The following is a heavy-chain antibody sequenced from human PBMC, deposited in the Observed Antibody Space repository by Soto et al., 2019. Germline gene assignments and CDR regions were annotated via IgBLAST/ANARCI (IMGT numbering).Heavy chain of an antibody. D-gene: IGHD6-6*01. CDR3: ARGSFYSSSSWFDP. CDR2: IYYSGRT. CDR1: GGSISSGGYY. V-gene: IGHV4-31*03. Sequence: SETLSLTCTVSGGSISSGGYYWSWIRQHPGKGLEWIGYIYYSGRTYYNPSLHSRVSIAVDTTENQFSLKLTSVTAADTSVYYCARGSFYSSSSWFDPWGRGTLVTVSS. J-gene: IGHJ5*02.